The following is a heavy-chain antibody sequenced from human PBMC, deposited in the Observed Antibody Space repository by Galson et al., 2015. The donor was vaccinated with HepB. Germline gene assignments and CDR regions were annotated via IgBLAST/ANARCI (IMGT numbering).Heavy chain of an antibody. CDR3: ASKRVDLHYYDSSGYYYLDY. CDR1: GGTFSSYA. V-gene: IGHV1-69*06. D-gene: IGHD3-22*01. Sequence: QSGAEVKKPGASVKVSCKASGGTFSSYAISWVRQAPGQGLEWMGGIIPIFGTANYAQKFQGRVTITADKSTSTAYMELSSLRSEDTAVYYCASKRVDLHYYDSSGYYYLDYWGQGTLVTVSS. CDR2: IIPIFGTA. J-gene: IGHJ4*02.